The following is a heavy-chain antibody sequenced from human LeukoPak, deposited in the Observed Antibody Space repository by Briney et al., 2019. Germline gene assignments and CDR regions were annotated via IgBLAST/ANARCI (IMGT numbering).Heavy chain of an antibody. CDR3: ARISGSSSYYFMDV. V-gene: IGHV4-30-2*01. CDR2: IFHSGST. D-gene: IGHD1-26*01. CDR1: GGSISSAGYS. Sequence: SETLSLTCAVSGGSISSAGYSWGWIRQPPGKGLEWIGYIFHSGSTHYNPSLKSRVTISLVRSKNHFSLRLSSVTAADTAVYYCARISGSSSYYFMDVWGKGTTVTVSS. J-gene: IGHJ6*03.